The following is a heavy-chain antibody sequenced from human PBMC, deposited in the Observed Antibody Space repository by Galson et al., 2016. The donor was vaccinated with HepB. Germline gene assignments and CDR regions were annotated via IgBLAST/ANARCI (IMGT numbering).Heavy chain of an antibody. CDR3: ARHGYCGDSGCRDRDS. CDR1: GYSFSIFW. CDR2: IYPGDSET. V-gene: IGHV5-51*01. D-gene: IGHD2-15*01. Sequence: QSGAEVKKPGASLKISCKASGYSFSIFWIAWVRQMPGKGLEWLGIIYPGDSETRYSPSFQGQVTFSVDKSTSTAYLSWSSLKASDSGTYYCARHGYCGDSGCRDRDSWGQGTPVTVSP. J-gene: IGHJ4*02.